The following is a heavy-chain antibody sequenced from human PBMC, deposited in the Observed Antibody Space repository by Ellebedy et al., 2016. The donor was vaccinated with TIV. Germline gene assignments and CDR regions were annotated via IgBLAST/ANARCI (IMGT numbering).Heavy chain of an antibody. V-gene: IGHV1-46*01. CDR2: IDPSNGGT. D-gene: IGHD3-22*01. CDR1: GYRLSRYY. CDR3: ARYHSSGDDY. J-gene: IGHJ4*02. Sequence: ASVKVSXXASGYRLSRYYIHWMRQAPGRGLEWMGVIDPSNGGTSYSQKFQGRLLVTTVTSTSTVYMDLSSLRFDDTAMYYCARYHSSGDDYWGQGTLVTVSS.